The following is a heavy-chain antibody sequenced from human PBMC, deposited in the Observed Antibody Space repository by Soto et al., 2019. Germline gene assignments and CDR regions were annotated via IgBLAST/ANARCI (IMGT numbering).Heavy chain of an antibody. J-gene: IGHJ6*02. CDR2: ISYDGSNK. D-gene: IGHD5-18*01. CDR1: GFTFSSYG. V-gene: IGHV3-30*18. CDR3: AKDRGGYSYGYYYYYGMDV. Sequence: GGSLRLSCVASGFTFSSYGMHWVRQAPGKGLEWVAVISYDGSNKYYADSVKGRFTISRDNSKNTLYLQMNSLRAEDTAVYYCAKDRGGYSYGYYYYYGMDVRGQGTTVTVSS.